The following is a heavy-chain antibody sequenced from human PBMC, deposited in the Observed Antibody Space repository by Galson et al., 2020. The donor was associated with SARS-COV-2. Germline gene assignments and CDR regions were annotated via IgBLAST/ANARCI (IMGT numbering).Heavy chain of an antibody. CDR2: ISSSSSST. CDR3: ARDQDQGITLFGVIIGDYGMDV. D-gene: IGHD3-3*01. V-gene: IGHV3-11*06. Sequence: GESLKISCAASGFTFSDHYMNWIRQAPGKGLEWVAGISSSSSSTNYADSLKGRFMISRDNAKSSLYLQINSLRADDTAVYYCARDQDQGITLFGVIIGDYGMDVWGQGTTVTVSS. J-gene: IGHJ6*02. CDR1: GFTFSDHY.